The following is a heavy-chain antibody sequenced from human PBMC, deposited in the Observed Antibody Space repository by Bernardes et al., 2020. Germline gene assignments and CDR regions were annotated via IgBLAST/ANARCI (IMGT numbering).Heavy chain of an antibody. CDR2: IYYTGNT. CDR1: GGSISNYY. V-gene: IGHV4-59*01. J-gene: IGHJ4*02. Sequence: SESLSLTCTGSGGSISNYYWSWIRQPPGKGLEWIGYIYYTGNTNYNPSLKSRVTISADRSKNQLSLKLTSVTAADTAVYYCARDPGGASAFDYWGQGTLVTVSS. D-gene: IGHD1-26*01. CDR3: ARDPGGASAFDY.